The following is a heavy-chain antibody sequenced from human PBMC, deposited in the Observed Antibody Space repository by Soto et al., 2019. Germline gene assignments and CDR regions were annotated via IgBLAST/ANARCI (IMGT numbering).Heavy chain of an antibody. CDR3: ARHYYDTLGY. CDR1: GGSFSGYC. J-gene: IGHJ4*02. D-gene: IGHD3-22*01. V-gene: IGHV4-34*01. CDR2: INHSGST. Sequence: PSETLSVTCAVDGGSFSGYCWTWIRQPPGTGLEWIGEINHSGSTNYNPSLKSRVTISVDTSKNQFSLKLSSVTAADTAVYYCARHYYDTLGYWGQGTLVTVSS.